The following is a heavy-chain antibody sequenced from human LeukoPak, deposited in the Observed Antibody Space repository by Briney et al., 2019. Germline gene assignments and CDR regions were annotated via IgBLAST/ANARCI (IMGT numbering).Heavy chain of an antibody. CDR1: GDSISNYY. D-gene: IGHD6-13*01. CDR3: ARGSSWYDY. J-gene: IGHJ4*02. CDR2: IYTSGST. V-gene: IGHV4-4*07. Sequence: SETLSLTCTVSGDSISNYYWTWIRQPAGKGLEWIGRIYTSGSTNYNPSLKSRVTMSVDTSMNQLSLKLTSVTAADTAVYYCARGSSWYDYWGQGILVTVSS.